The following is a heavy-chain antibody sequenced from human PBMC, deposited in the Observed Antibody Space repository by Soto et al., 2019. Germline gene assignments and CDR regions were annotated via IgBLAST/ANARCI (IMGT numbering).Heavy chain of an antibody. CDR1: SGSISSSNW. CDR2: IYHSGST. V-gene: IGHV4-4*02. D-gene: IGHD2-15*01. CDR3: ATSCSGGSCYSRWTSDAFDI. J-gene: IGHJ3*02. Sequence: QVQLQESGPGLVKPSGTLSLTCAVSSGSISSSNWWSWVRQPPGKGLEWIGEIYHSGSTNYNPSLKSRVTISVDKSKNQFSLKLSSVTAADTAVYYCATSCSGGSCYSRWTSDAFDIWGQGTTVTVSS.